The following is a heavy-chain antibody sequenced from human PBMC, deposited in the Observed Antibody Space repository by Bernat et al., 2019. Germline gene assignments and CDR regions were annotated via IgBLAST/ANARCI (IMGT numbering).Heavy chain of an antibody. CDR2: IWYDGSNK. V-gene: IGHV3-33*01. CDR1: GFTFSSYG. CDR3: ARDLFGWNRQQLVQGY. J-gene: IGHJ4*02. Sequence: QVQLVESGGGVVQPGRSLRLSCAASGFTFSSYGMHWVRQAPGKGLEWVAVIWYDGSNKYYADSVKGRFTISRDNSKNTLYLQMNSLRAEDTAVYYCARDLFGWNRQQLVQGYWGQGTLVTVSS. D-gene: IGHD6-13*01.